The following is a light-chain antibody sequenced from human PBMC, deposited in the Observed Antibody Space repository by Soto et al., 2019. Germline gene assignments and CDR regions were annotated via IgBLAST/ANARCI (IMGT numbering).Light chain of an antibody. CDR3: QQYGRSPYT. V-gene: IGKV3-20*01. CDR2: GAS. J-gene: IGKJ2*01. CDR1: QSVSRNY. Sequence: EIVFTQSPGTLSLSPGGGATLSCRASQSVSRNYVAWYQQKPGQSPRLLIYGASNRASGIPDRFSGSASGADFTLTISSLDPEDFAVYYCQQYGRSPYTFGQGTKVDIK.